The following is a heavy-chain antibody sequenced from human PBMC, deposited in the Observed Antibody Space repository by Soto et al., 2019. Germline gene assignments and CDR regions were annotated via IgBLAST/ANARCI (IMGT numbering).Heavy chain of an antibody. D-gene: IGHD4-17*01. V-gene: IGHV1-46*01. CDR2: INPSGGST. Sequence: XSVKVSFKASGYTFTSYYMHLVRHTPGQGLEWMGIINPSGGSTSYAQKFQGRVTMTRDTSTSTVYMELSSLGSEGTAVYYCARVPDYGDYLYYFDYWGQGTLVTVSS. J-gene: IGHJ4*02. CDR1: GYTFTSYY. CDR3: ARVPDYGDYLYYFDY.